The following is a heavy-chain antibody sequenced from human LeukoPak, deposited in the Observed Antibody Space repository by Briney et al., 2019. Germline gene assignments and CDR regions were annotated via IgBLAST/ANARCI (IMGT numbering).Heavy chain of an antibody. CDR3: ARNGYYDFWSGDY. J-gene: IGHJ4*02. CDR1: GYSFTSYW. V-gene: IGHV5-51*01. Sequence: PGESLKISSTGSGYSFTSYWIGWVRQMPGKGLEWMRINYPGDSDTRYSPSFHGQVTISADKSISIAYLKWSSLKASDTAMYYCARNGYYDFWSGDYWGQGTLVTVSS. D-gene: IGHD3-3*01. CDR2: NYPGDSDT.